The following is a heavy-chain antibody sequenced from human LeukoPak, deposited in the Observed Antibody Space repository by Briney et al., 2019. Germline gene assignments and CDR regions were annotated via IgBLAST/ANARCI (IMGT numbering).Heavy chain of an antibody. V-gene: IGHV7-4-1*02. Sequence: ASVKVSCTASGCTFTSYAMNWVRQAPGQGLEWMGWINTNTGNPTYAQGFTGRFVFSLDTSASTAYLQISSLKAEDTAVYYCARGGYTSGWYSPWWGQGTLVTVSS. J-gene: IGHJ4*02. D-gene: IGHD6-19*01. CDR2: INTNTGNP. CDR1: GCTFTSYA. CDR3: ARGGYTSGWYSPW.